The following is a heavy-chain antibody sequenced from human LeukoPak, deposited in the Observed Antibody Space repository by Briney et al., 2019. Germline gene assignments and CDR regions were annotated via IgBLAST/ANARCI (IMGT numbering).Heavy chain of an antibody. CDR1: GSTFSSYG. CDR2: IRYDGCNK. J-gene: IGHJ1*01. Sequence: GRSLRLSCAASGSTFSSYGMHWVRQAPGKGLEWVAFIRYDGCNKYYADSVKGRFTISRDSSKNTLYLQMNSLRAEDTAVYYCAEGDCSGGSCYGSRAEYFQHWGQGTLVTVSS. CDR3: AEGDCSGGSCYGSRAEYFQH. D-gene: IGHD2-15*01. V-gene: IGHV3-30*02.